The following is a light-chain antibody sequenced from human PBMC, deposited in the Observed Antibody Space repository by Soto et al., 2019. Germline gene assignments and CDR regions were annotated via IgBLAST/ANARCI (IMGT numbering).Light chain of an antibody. CDR2: GAS. CDR1: QSVSIS. CDR3: QQYYSTPIT. J-gene: IGKJ5*01. V-gene: IGKV3D-15*01. Sequence: EIVVSQSPATLSVSQGEGATLSCRASQSVSISLAWYQHKPGQAPRLLIHGASTRASGIPPKFSGSGSGTEFTLTISSLQSEDYAVYYCQQYYSTPITFGQGTRLEI.